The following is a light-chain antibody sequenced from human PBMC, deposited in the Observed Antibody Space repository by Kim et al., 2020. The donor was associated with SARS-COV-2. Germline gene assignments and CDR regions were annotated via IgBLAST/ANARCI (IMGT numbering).Light chain of an antibody. CDR3: CSYAGSYTLI. Sequence: GQLVTIACTGTSSDVGGYNYVSWYQQHPGKAPKLMFYDVNKRPSGVPDRFSGSKSGNTASLTISGLQAEDEADYNCCSYAGSYTLIFGGGTQLTVL. CDR2: DVN. V-gene: IGLV2-11*01. J-gene: IGLJ2*01. CDR1: SSDVGGYNY.